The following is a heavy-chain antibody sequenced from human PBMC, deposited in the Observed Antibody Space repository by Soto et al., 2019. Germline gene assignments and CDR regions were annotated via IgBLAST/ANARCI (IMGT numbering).Heavy chain of an antibody. D-gene: IGHD2-15*01. CDR1: GGSVSSGRYY. Sequence: PSETLSLTCTVSGGSVSSGRYYWSWIRQPPGKGLEWIGYIYYSGLTNYSPSPKSRVAVSIDTSKNQFSLILSSVTAADTAVYYCVRTPTSPRRFDSWGQGTLVTVSS. V-gene: IGHV4-61*01. CDR3: VRTPTSPRRFDS. CDR2: IYYSGLT. J-gene: IGHJ5*01.